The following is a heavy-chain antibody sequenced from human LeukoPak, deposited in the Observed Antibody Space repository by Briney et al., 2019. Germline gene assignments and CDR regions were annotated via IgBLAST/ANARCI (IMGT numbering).Heavy chain of an antibody. J-gene: IGHJ4*02. Sequence: GGSLRLSCAAFGFTFSSYSMNWVRQAPGKGLEWVSYISSRGTTIYYADSVKGRFTISRDNDKNSLYLQMNSLRADDTAVYYCARHFDGFGYFDYWGQGTLVTVSS. CDR3: ARHFDGFGYFDY. V-gene: IGHV3-48*04. CDR2: ISSRGTTI. CDR1: GFTFSSYS. D-gene: IGHD3-16*01.